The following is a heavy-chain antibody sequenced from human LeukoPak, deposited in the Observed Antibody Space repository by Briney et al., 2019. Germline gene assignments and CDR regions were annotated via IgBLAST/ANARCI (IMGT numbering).Heavy chain of an antibody. D-gene: IGHD3-16*02. CDR2: IFSNDGK. J-gene: IGHJ4*02. V-gene: IGHV2-26*01. CDR3: AREYVWGSYRYPDY. CDR1: GFSLSNAKMG. Sequence: SGPTLVNPTETLTLTCTVSGFSLSNAKMGVSWIRQPPGQALEWLAHIFSNDGKSYSTSLKSRLTISKDTSKSQVVLTMTNMDPVDTATYYCAREYVWGSYRYPDYWGQGTLVTVSS.